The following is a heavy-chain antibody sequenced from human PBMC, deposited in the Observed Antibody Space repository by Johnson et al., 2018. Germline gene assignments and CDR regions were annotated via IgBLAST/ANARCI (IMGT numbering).Heavy chain of an antibody. CDR3: ARDYGPGRTSYYFVFDI. D-gene: IGHD3-22*01. J-gene: IGHJ3*02. CDR1: GFTFSSYA. V-gene: IGHV3-30*04. Sequence: QVQLVQSGGGVVQPGRSLRLSCAASGFTFSSYAMHWVRQAPGKGLEWVAVVSLDGSEKYYVDSVKGRFTISRDNAKNSLYLHMSSLRGEDTAVYYCARDYGPGRTSYYFVFDIWGPGTMVTVSS. CDR2: VSLDGSEK.